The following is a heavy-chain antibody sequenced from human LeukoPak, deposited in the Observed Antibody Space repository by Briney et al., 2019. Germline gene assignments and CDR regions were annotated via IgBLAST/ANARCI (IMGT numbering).Heavy chain of an antibody. Sequence: SETLSLTCTVSGGSISSGGYSWSWIRQHPGKGLEWIGYIYYSGSTYYNPSLKSRVTISVDTSKNQFSLKLSSVTAADTAVYYCARQDYYSNYFDYWGQGTLVTVSS. J-gene: IGHJ4*02. V-gene: IGHV4-31*03. CDR1: GGSISSGGYS. D-gene: IGHD4-11*01. CDR3: ARQDYYSNYFDY. CDR2: IYYSGST.